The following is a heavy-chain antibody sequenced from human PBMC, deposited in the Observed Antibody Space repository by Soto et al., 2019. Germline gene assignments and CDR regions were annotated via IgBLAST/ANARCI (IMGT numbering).Heavy chain of an antibody. Sequence: PSETLSLTCTVSGGSISSSSYYWGWIRQPPGKGLEWIGSIYYSGSTYYNPSLKSRVTISVDTSKNQFSLKLSSVTAADTAVYYCARILVPAAMWRWFDPWGQGALVTVSS. D-gene: IGHD2-2*01. CDR3: ARILVPAAMWRWFDP. J-gene: IGHJ5*02. CDR2: IYYSGST. CDR1: GGSISSSSYY. V-gene: IGHV4-39*01.